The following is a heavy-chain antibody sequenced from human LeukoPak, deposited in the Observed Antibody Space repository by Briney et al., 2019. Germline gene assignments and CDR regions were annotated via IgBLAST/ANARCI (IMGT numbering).Heavy chain of an antibody. Sequence: PGGSLRLSCAASGFTVSSSYMNWVRQAPGKGLECVSLIYSGSTTKYADSVKGRFTISRDNSKNTLYLQMNSLRVEDTAVYYCAKGSRPGSSGHPNLDHWGQGTLVTVSS. J-gene: IGHJ4*02. CDR2: IYSGSTT. CDR1: GFTVSSSY. V-gene: IGHV3-53*01. D-gene: IGHD3-22*01. CDR3: AKGSRPGSSGHPNLDH.